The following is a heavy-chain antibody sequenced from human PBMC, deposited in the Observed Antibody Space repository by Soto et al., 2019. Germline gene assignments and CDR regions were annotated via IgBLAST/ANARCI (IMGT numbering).Heavy chain of an antibody. CDR2: ISGNSGKT. V-gene: IGHV3-23*01. CDR1: GFTFSSYA. CDR3: AKLGFVLMELYYFHQ. J-gene: IGHJ4*01. D-gene: IGHD2-8*01. Sequence: GGSLRLSCTASGFTFSSYAMSWVRQAPGKELEWVSTISGNSGKTNYAESVKGRFPISRDNSKNTVHLQLDSLRAEDTAVYFCAKLGFVLMELYYFHQWGHGTLVTVSS.